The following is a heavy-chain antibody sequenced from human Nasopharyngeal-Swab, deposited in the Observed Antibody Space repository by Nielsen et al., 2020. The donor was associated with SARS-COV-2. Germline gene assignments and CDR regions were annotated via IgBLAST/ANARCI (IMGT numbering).Heavy chain of an antibody. D-gene: IGHD4-23*01. CDR3: VKDTDAVVTRALDI. CDR2: ISWNSGNT. V-gene: IGHV3-9*01. CDR1: GLNFDNYA. J-gene: IGHJ3*02. Sequence: GGSLRLSCAASGLNFDNYAMHRVRQIPGKGLERVSAISWNSGNTGYAGSVKGRFTISRDNAKNSVFLQMNSLTPEDTALYYCVKDTDAVVTRALDIWGRGTMVTVSS.